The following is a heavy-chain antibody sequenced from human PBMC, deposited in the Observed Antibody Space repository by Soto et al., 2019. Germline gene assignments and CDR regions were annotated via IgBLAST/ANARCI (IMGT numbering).Heavy chain of an antibody. V-gene: IGHV1-69*01. CDR3: ARDRTSTLVDRYYSMDV. CDR2: IIPMFGTS. D-gene: IGHD1-26*01. J-gene: IGHJ6*02. Sequence: QVQLVQSGAEVKKPGSSVNVSCKASGGTFSNYGISWVRQAPGQGLEWMGGIIPMFGTSNYAQKFQGRVTITADASTSTAYMELSSLRSEDTAVYYCARDRTSTLVDRYYSMDVWGQGTTVTVSS. CDR1: GGTFSNYG.